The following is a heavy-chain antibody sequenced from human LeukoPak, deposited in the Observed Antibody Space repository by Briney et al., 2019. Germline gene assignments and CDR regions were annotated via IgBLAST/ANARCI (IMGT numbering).Heavy chain of an antibody. J-gene: IGHJ5*02. CDR3: ARHKYYNFWGSFNWFDP. V-gene: IGHV4-39*01. CDR2: IYHSGRT. CDR1: GGSITNNNYY. D-gene: IGHD3-3*01. Sequence: PSETLSLTCTVSGGSITNNNYYWGWIRQSPGKGLEWIGSIYHSGRTYYNPSLKSRVTISVDTSKNHFSLKLSSVTAADTAVYSCARHKYYNFWGSFNWFDPWGQGTLVTVSS.